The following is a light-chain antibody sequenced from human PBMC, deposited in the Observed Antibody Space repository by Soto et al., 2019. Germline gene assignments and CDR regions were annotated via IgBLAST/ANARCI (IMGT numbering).Light chain of an antibody. Sequence: QSVLTQPASVSGSPGQSITISCTGTSSNVGSYKLVSWYQQHPGKAPKLMIFEVNKRPSGVYNRFSGSKSGNTASLTISGLKVEDEADYYCCSSGGSPTYVFGPGTKVTV. V-gene: IGLV2-23*02. J-gene: IGLJ1*01. CDR1: SSNVGSYKL. CDR2: EVN. CDR3: CSSGGSPTYV.